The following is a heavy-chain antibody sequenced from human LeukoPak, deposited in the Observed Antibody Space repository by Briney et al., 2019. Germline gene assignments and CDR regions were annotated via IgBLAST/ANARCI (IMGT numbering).Heavy chain of an antibody. CDR3: AREVVAAALDY. J-gene: IGHJ4*02. CDR1: GYTFTDYY. CDR2: INPNTGGT. V-gene: IGHV1-2*02. Sequence: ASVKVSCKASGYTFTDYYMHWVRQAPGHGLEWMAWINPNTGGTKYAQKFQGRVTMTRDTSISTAYMELSRLRSDDTAVYYCAREVVAAALDYWGQGTLVTVSS. D-gene: IGHD6-13*01.